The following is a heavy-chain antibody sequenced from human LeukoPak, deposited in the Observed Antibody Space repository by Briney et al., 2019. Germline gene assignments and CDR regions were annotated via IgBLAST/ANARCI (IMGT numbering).Heavy chain of an antibody. D-gene: IGHD2-15*01. CDR3: ASHPGYCSGGSCYYYYFDY. J-gene: IGHJ4*02. CDR2: IIPIFGTA. Sequence: SVKVSCKASGGTFSSYAVSWVRQAPGQGLEWMGRIIPIFGTANYAQKFQGRVTITTDESTSTAYMELSSLRSEDTAMYYCASHPGYCSGGSCYYYYFDYWGQGTLVTVSS. V-gene: IGHV1-69*05. CDR1: GGTFSSYA.